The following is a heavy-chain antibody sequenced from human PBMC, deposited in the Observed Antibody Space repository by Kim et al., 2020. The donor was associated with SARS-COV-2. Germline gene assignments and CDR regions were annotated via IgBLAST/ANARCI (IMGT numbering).Heavy chain of an antibody. CDR2: IVPIFGSA. CDR1: GGTLSTFSDYP. D-gene: IGHD6-13*01. V-gene: IGHV1-69*13. J-gene: IGHJ6*01. Sequence: SVKVSCKASGGTLSTFSDYPISWVRQAPGQGLDWMGGIVPIFGSASYAQSFQGRVTISADESTRTVYLDLSRLRSEDTAVYYCARDALPWTAGMNYY. CDR3: ARDALPWTAGMNYY.